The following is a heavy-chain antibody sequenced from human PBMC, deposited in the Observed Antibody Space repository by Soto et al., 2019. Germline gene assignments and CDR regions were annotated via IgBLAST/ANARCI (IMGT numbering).Heavy chain of an antibody. J-gene: IGHJ4*02. CDR1: GFTFSGFS. D-gene: IGHD3-22*01. CDR2: VTSSPSSI. Sequence: GGSLRLSSAASGFTFSGFSMNWVRQAPGKGLEWVSSVTSSPSSIFYADSVKGRFTISRDDAKDSLFLQMNSLRADDTVVYYCAREADFASSGYVLDYWGLGTLVTVSS. V-gene: IGHV3-21*01. CDR3: AREADFASSGYVLDY.